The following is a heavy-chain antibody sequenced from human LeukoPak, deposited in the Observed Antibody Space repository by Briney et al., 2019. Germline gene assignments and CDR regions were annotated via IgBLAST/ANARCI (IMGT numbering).Heavy chain of an antibody. V-gene: IGHV1-18*01. CDR2: ISGYNGNT. CDR1: GYSFTNYG. Sequence: ASVKVSCKASGYSFTNYGIGWVRQAPGQGLGWMGWISGYNGNTKYVQKFQGRVTMTTDTSTSTAYMELRSLRSDDTAMYYCARDLGAYDYDSSGYYPDVFDSWGQGTMVTVSS. CDR3: ARDLGAYDYDSSGYYPDVFDS. J-gene: IGHJ3*02. D-gene: IGHD3-22*01.